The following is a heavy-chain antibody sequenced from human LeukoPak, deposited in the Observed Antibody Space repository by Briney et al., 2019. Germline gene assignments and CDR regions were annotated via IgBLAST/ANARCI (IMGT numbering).Heavy chain of an antibody. D-gene: IGHD2-2*01. CDR1: GYTFTSYD. V-gene: IGHV1-8*03. CDR3: AIVVVPAAQGDFQH. J-gene: IGHJ1*01. CDR2: MNPNSGNT. Sequence: ASVKVSCKASGYTFTSYDINWVRQATGQGLEWMGWMNPNSGNTGYAQKFQGRVTITRNTSISTAYMELSSLRSEDTAVYYCAIVVVPAAQGDFQHWGQGTLVTVSS.